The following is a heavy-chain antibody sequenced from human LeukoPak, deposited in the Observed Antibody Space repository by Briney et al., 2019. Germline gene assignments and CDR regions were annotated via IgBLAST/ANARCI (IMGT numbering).Heavy chain of an antibody. CDR3: ARDPPRIVVVVAATNYYGMDV. CDR1: GFTFTSYG. D-gene: IGHD2-15*01. J-gene: IGHJ6*02. CDR2: ISAYNGNT. V-gene: IGHV1-18*01. Sequence: ASVKVSCKASGFTFTSYGISWVRQAPGQGLEWMGWISAYNGNTNYAQKLQGRVTMTTDTSTSTAYMELRSLRSDDTAVYYCARDPPRIVVVVAATNYYGMDVWGQGTTVTVSS.